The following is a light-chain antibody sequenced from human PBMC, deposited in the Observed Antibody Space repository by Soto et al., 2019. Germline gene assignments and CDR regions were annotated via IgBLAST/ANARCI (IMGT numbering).Light chain of an antibody. V-gene: IGKV1-27*01. CDR2: ATS. CDR1: QGISNY. Sequence: DIQMTQSPSSLSASVGDRVTITCRASQGISNYLAWYQQKPGKVPKLLIYATSTLHSGVPSRFSGSGSRTDFTLTISNLQPEDVATYYCQKYNSAPWTFGQGTKEEIK. J-gene: IGKJ1*01. CDR3: QKYNSAPWT.